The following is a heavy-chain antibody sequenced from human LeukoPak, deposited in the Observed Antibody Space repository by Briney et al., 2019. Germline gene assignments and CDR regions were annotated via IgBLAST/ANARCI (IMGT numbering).Heavy chain of an antibody. J-gene: IGHJ6*02. CDR1: GFTVSSNY. CDR2: IYSGGST. V-gene: IGHV3-53*01. Sequence: PGGSLRLSCAASGFTVSSNYMSWVRQAPGKGLEWVSVIYSGGSTYYADSVKGRFTISRDNPKNTLYLQMNSLRAEDTAVYYCARGSTYYYGMDVWGQGTTVTVSS. CDR3: ARGSTYYYGMDV.